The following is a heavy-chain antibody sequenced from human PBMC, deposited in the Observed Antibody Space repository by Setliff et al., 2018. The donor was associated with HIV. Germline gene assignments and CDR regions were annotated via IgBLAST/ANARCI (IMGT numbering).Heavy chain of an antibody. J-gene: IGHJ3*02. CDR3: ASGSNQERSDSYYAFDI. Sequence: TGGSLRLSCAASGFTLSDHYMDWVRQAPGKGLGWVGRIRNKANSFTIEYAASVKGRFTISRYDSRNSLYLQMNSLKIEDTAVYYCASGSNQERSDSYYAFDIWGQGTMVTVSS. CDR1: GFTLSDHY. D-gene: IGHD3-22*01. CDR2: IRNKANSFTI. V-gene: IGHV3-72*01.